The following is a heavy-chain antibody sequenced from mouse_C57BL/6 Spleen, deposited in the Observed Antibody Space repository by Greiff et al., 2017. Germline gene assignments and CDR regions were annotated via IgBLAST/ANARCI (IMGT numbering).Heavy chain of an antibody. Sequence: EVKLVESGGGLVKPGGSLKLSCAASGFTFSSYAMSWVRQTPEKRLEWVATISDGGGYTYYPDNVKGRFTISRDNAKNNLYLQMSHLKSEDTAMYYCARDDVGRPYWGQGTLVTVSA. CDR3: ARDDVGRPY. CDR1: GFTFSSYA. V-gene: IGHV5-4*01. CDR2: ISDGGGYT. J-gene: IGHJ3*01.